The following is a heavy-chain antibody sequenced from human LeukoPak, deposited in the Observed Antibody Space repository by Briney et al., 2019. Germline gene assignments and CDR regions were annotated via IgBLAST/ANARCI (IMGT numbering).Heavy chain of an antibody. V-gene: IGHV3-23*01. Sequence: PGGSLRLSCAVSGFTFSSYGMSWVRQAPGKGLEWVSAISGSGGSTYYADSVKGRFTISRDNSKNTLYLQMNSLRAEDTAVYYCAKDPRSRYYYGSGSTYWGQGTLVTVSS. CDR2: ISGSGGST. D-gene: IGHD3-10*01. J-gene: IGHJ4*02. CDR3: AKDPRSRYYYGSGSTY. CDR1: GFTFSSYG.